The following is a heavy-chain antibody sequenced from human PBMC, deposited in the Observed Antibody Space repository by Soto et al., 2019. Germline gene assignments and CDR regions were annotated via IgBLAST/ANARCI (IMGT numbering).Heavy chain of an antibody. CDR1: GGSISPYY. Sequence: PSETLSLTCTVSGGSISPYYWSWIRQPPRKGLEWIGYIYYSGSTNYNPSLKSRVTISVDTSKNQFSLKLSSVTAADTAVYYCATYCSGGSCFDYWGQGTLVTVSS. J-gene: IGHJ4*02. D-gene: IGHD2-15*01. CDR2: IYYSGST. CDR3: ATYCSGGSCFDY. V-gene: IGHV4-59*01.